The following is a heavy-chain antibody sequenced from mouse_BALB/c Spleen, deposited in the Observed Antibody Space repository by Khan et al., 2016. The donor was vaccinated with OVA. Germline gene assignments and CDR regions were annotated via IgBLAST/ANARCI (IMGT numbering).Heavy chain of an antibody. D-gene: IGHD1-1*01. CDR1: GYSITSGYA. CDR2: ISYSGVT. V-gene: IGHV3-2*02. Sequence: EVQLQESGPGLVKPSQSLSLTCTVTGYSITSGYAWNWIQQFPGNKLEWMGYISYSGVTSYTPSLKSRISITRDTSKNQFFLQLNSVTTEDTATYYCAGGNYYGYYFTYGAHGTTLTVSS. CDR3: AGGNYYGYYFTY. J-gene: IGHJ2*01.